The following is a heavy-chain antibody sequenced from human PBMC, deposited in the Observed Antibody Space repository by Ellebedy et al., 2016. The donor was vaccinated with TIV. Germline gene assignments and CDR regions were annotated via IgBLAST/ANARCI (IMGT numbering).Heavy chain of an antibody. D-gene: IGHD2-21*02. CDR2: ISGSGVNT. CDR1: GFTFNNHG. V-gene: IGHV3-23*01. Sequence: GESLKISXAASGFTFNNHGMSWVRQAPGMGLEWVSGISGSGVNTYYADSVKGRFTISRDNSKNTLYLQMSNLRAEDTAVYYCAKDRDANPFSWFDPWGQGTLVTVSS. J-gene: IGHJ5*02. CDR3: AKDRDANPFSWFDP.